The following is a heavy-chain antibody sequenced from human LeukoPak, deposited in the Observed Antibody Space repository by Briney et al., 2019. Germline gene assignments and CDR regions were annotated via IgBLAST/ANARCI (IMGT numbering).Heavy chain of an antibody. J-gene: IGHJ4*02. V-gene: IGHV3-66*01. CDR1: GFTVSSNY. CDR2: IYSGGST. D-gene: IGHD4-17*01. Sequence: PGGSLRLSCAASGFTVSSNYMSWVRQAPGKGLEWVSVIYSGGSTYYADSVKGRFTISRDNSKNTLYLQMNSLRAEDTAVYYCARDGSTVTSYYFDYWGQGTLVTVSS. CDR3: ARDGSTVTSYYFDY.